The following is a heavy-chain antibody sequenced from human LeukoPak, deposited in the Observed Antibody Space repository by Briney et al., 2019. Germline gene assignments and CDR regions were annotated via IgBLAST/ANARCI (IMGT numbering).Heavy chain of an antibody. CDR1: GFTFTSYS. CDR3: ARGGDWLPTYFDP. Sequence: GGSLRLSCAAFGFTFTSYSMNWVCQAPGKGLEWVSSIGSSSSYMYYADSVKGRFTISRDNANNSLFLQMSSLRAEDMAVYYCARGGDWLPTYFDPWGQGTLVTVSS. D-gene: IGHD2-21*02. V-gene: IGHV3-21*01. CDR2: IGSSSSYM. J-gene: IGHJ5*02.